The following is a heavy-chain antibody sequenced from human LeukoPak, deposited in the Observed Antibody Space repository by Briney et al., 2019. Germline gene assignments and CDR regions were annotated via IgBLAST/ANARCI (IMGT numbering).Heavy chain of an antibody. Sequence: GGSLRLSCAASGYTFSSYSMNWVRQAPGKGLEWVSSISSSSSYIYYADSVKGRFTISRDNAKNSLFLQMNTLRAEDTAVYYCARDDSMTTVGLFDYWGQGTLVTVSS. CDR2: ISSSSSYI. D-gene: IGHD4-17*01. CDR3: ARDDSMTTVGLFDY. V-gene: IGHV3-21*01. J-gene: IGHJ4*02. CDR1: GYTFSSYS.